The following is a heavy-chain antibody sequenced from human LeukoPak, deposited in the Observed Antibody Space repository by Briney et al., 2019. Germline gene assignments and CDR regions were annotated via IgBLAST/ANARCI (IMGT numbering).Heavy chain of an antibody. CDR1: GYTFTGYY. CDR3: ARDLGGSGSYPSPYFDY. Sequence: GASVKVSCKASGYTFTGYYMHWVRQAPGQGLEWMGIINPSGGSTSYAQKFQGRVTMTRDTSTSTVYMELSSLRSEDTAVYYCARDLGGSGSYPSPYFDYWGQGTLVTVSS. V-gene: IGHV1-46*01. CDR2: INPSGGST. J-gene: IGHJ4*02. D-gene: IGHD3-10*01.